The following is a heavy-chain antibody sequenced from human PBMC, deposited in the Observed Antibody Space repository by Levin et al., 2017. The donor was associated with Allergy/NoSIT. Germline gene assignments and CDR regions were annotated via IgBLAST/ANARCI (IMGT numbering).Heavy chain of an antibody. CDR1: GGSFSGSY. V-gene: IGHV4-34*01. D-gene: IGHD5-18*01. J-gene: IGHJ6*03. CDR3: ARGGGYSYGYPYYYYYYMDV. Sequence: SQTLSLPCAVYGGSFSGSYWSWIRQPPGKGLEWIGEINHSGSTNYNPSLKSRVTISVDTSKNQFSLKLSSVTAADTAVYYCARGGGYSYGYPYYYYYYMDVWGKGTTVTVSS. CDR2: INHSGST.